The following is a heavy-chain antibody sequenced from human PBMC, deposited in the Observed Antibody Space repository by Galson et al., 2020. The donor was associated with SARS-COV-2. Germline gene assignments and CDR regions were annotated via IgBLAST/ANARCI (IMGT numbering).Heavy chain of an antibody. J-gene: IGHJ4*02. CDR2: ISSNGGST. D-gene: IGHD2-2*01. CDR3: VKGYCSSTSCYAPLGY. Sequence: GGSLRLSCSASGFTFSSYAMHWVRQAPGKGLEYVSAISSNGGSTYYADSVKGRFTISRDNSKNTLYLQMSSLRAEDTAVYYCVKGYCSSTSCYAPLGYWGQGTLVTVSS. CDR1: GFTFSSYA. V-gene: IGHV3-64D*06.